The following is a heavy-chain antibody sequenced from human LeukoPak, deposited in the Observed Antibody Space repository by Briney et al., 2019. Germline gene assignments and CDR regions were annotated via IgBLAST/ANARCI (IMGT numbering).Heavy chain of an antibody. CDR2: IEQGGSEK. J-gene: IGHJ5*02. CDR3: AKRGIYQNWFDP. CDR1: GFTFSSYW. D-gene: IGHD2-2*01. V-gene: IGHV3-7*01. Sequence: GGSLRLSCAASGFTFSSYWMSWVRQAPGKGLEWVANIEQGGSEKYYVDSVKGRFTISRDNAKNSLYLQMNSLRAEDTAVYYCAKRGIYQNWFDPWGQGTLVTVSS.